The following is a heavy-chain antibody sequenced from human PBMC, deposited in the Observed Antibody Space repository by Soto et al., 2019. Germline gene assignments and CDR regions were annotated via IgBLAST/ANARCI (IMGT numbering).Heavy chain of an antibody. CDR2: IYYSGST. J-gene: IGHJ3*02. D-gene: IGHD2-15*01. CDR3: ARHCSGGSCYYAFDI. Sequence: QVQLQESGPGLVKPSETLSLTCTVSGGSISSYYWSWIRQPPGKGLEWIAYIYYSGSTNYNPSLKSRVTISEDTSKNQFSLKLSSVTAADTAVYYCARHCSGGSCYYAFDIWGQGTMVTVSS. V-gene: IGHV4-59*08. CDR1: GGSISSYY.